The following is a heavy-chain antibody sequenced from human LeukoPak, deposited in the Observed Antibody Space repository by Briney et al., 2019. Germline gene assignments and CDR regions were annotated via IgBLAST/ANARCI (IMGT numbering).Heavy chain of an antibody. CDR1: GGSISSSSYY. D-gene: IGHD6-13*01. CDR3: ARQSGGSSSWYYYYYGMDV. J-gene: IGHJ6*02. V-gene: IGHV4-39*01. CDR2: IYYSGST. Sequence: SETLSLTCTVSGGSISSSSYYWGWIRQPPGKGLEWIGSIYYSGSTNYNPSLKSRVTISVDTSKNQFSLKLSSVTAADTAVYYCARQSGGSSSWYYYYYGMDVWGQGTTVTVSS.